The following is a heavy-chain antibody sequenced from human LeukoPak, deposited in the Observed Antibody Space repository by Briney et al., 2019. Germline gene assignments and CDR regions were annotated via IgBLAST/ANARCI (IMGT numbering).Heavy chain of an antibody. D-gene: IGHD2-8*01. CDR1: GISLSDHY. CDR3: ARTKSEPTYGQHHGLDN. Sequence: GGSLRLSCAASGISLSDHYMNWIRQARGKGLEWLSYISSSGRTIAYADSVKGRFTISRDNAKNSLWLQMNSLRADDTAVYYCARTKSEPTYGQHHGLDNWGQGTLVTVSS. J-gene: IGHJ4*02. V-gene: IGHV3-11*01. CDR2: ISSSGRTI.